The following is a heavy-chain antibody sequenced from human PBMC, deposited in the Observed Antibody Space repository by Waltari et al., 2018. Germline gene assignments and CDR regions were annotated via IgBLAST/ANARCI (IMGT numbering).Heavy chain of an antibody. CDR2: IYTSGSP. J-gene: IGHJ6*02. D-gene: IGHD3-3*01. V-gene: IGHV4-61*02. CDR3: ARDRITIFGVVSGPEYYYYYYGMDV. CDR1: GGSISSGSYY. Sequence: QVQLQESGPGLVKPSQTLSLTCTVSGGSISSGSYYWSWIRQPAGKGLEWIGRIYTSGSPNYNPPLKSRVTISVDTSKNQLSLKLSSVTAADTAVYYCARDRITIFGVVSGPEYYYYYYGMDVWGQGTTVTVSS.